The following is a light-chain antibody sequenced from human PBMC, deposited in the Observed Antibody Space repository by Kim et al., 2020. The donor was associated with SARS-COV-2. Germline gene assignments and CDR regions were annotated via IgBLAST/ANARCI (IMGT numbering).Light chain of an antibody. CDR1: EASRMY. CDR2: GAS. J-gene: IGKJ4*01. CDR3: QQYDRYPPT. Sequence: ASVGDRVALSCPASEASRMYLARFRWKPGKAPESLIYGASNLQSGVPARFSGSGSGTDFPLTVSSLQPEDFATYYCQQYDRYPPTFGGGTKVDIK. V-gene: IGKV1-16*01.